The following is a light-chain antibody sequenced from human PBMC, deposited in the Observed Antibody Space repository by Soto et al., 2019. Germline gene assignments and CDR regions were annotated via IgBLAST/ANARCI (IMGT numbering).Light chain of an antibody. J-gene: IGLJ2*01. CDR1: SSNIGSNY. Sequence: QSVLTQPPSASGTPGQRVTISCSGSSSNIGSNYVYWYQQLPGTAPKLLIYRNNQRHSGVPDRFSGSKSGTSASLAISGLRSEDEADYYCAAWDDSLSGNVVFGGGTQLTV. V-gene: IGLV1-47*01. CDR2: RNN. CDR3: AAWDDSLSGNVV.